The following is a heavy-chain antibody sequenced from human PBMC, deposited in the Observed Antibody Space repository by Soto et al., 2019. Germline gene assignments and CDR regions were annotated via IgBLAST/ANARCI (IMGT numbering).Heavy chain of an antibody. J-gene: IGHJ5*02. D-gene: IGHD3-22*01. Sequence: QLQLQESGPGLVKPSETLSLTCTVSAGSISRSNYYWGWIRQPPGKGLEWIGSMYSSGHTYYNPSLISRVTRSVAASKTPFPLQQTPGTAADAAVNYCAIQPYDHSGYYYGAWGQGTLVTVSS. CDR1: AGSISRSNYY. CDR2: MYSSGHT. CDR3: AIQPYDHSGYYYGA. V-gene: IGHV4-39*01.